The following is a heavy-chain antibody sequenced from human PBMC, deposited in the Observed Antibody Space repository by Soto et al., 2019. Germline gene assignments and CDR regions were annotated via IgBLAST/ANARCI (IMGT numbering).Heavy chain of an antibody. V-gene: IGHV3-23*01. CDR3: AKDSYYDFWSGYYGGVGFDY. CDR2: ISGGGDST. CDR1: GFTFSSYA. J-gene: IGHJ4*02. D-gene: IGHD3-3*01. Sequence: GGSLRLSCAASGFTFSSYAMSWVRQAPGKGLEWVLGISGGGDSTYYADSVKGRFTISRDNSKNTLYLQMNSLRAEDTAVYYWAKDSYYDFWSGYYGGVGFDYWAQGTLVTVSS.